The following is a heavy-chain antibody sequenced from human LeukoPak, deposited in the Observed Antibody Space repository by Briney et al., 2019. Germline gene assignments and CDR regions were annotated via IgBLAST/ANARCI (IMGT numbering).Heavy chain of an antibody. V-gene: IGHV4-59*01. J-gene: IGHJ4*02. D-gene: IGHD6-13*01. CDR1: GGSISSYY. CDR2: IYYSGST. Sequence: SSETLSLTCIVSGGSISSYYWSWIRQPPGKGLEWIGYIYYSGSTNYNPSLKSRVTISVDTSKNQFSLKLSSVTAADTAVYYCARGLMMAVAGGGEFHYWGQGTLVTVSS. CDR3: ARGLMMAVAGGGEFHY.